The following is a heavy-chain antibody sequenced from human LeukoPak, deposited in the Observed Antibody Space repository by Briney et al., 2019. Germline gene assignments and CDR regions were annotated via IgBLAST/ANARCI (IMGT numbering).Heavy chain of an antibody. CDR3: AKDALAPGSGGDYFDV. V-gene: IGHV3-23*01. CDR2: LVASGGRT. J-gene: IGHJ4*02. CDR1: GFTFSSYA. Sequence: GGSLRLSCAASGFTFSSYAMTWVRQAPGKGLEWVSTLVASGGRTYYADSVKGRFTISRDNSKNTLFLQMNSLRAEDTALYYCAKDALAPGSGGDYFDVWGQGTLVAVSS. D-gene: IGHD3-10*01.